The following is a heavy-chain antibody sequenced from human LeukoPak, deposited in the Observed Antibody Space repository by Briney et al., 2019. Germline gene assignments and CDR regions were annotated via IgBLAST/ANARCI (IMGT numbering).Heavy chain of an antibody. Sequence: ASVKVSCKASGYTFTSYYMHWVRQAPGQGLEWMGIINPSGGSTSYAQKFQGRVTMTRDTSTSTVCMELSSLRSEDTAVYYCARELKKDIVVVPAAMGDYWGQGTLVTVSS. V-gene: IGHV1-46*01. CDR2: INPSGGST. J-gene: IGHJ4*02. CDR1: GYTFTSYY. CDR3: ARELKKDIVVVPAAMGDY. D-gene: IGHD2-2*01.